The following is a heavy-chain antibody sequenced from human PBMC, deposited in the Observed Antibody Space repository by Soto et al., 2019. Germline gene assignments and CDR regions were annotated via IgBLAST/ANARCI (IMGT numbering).Heavy chain of an antibody. CDR2: IQHTGNT. D-gene: IGHD2-15*01. CDR3: AKEVYSRRWFDP. Sequence: SETLSLTCAVSGASIRSYHWSFLRQPAGKGLEWIGRIQHTGNTNYNPSLKSRVTMSADTSKNQISLKMTSVTAADTAVYFCAKEVYSRRWFDPWGQGVRVTVSS. J-gene: IGHJ5*02. CDR1: GASIRSYH. V-gene: IGHV4-4*07.